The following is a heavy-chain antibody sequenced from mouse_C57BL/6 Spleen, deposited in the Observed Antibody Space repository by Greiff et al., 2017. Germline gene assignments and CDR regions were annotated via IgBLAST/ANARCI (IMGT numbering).Heavy chain of an antibody. J-gene: IGHJ4*01. V-gene: IGHV1-80*01. D-gene: IGHD2-5*01. CDR1: GYAFSSYW. Sequence: QVQLKQSGAELVKPGASVKISCKASGYAFSSYWMNWVKQRPGKGLEWIGQIYPGDGDTNYNGKFKGKATLTADKSSSTAYMQLSSLTSEDSAVYFCARRSNYVFYAMDYWGQGTSVTVSS. CDR3: ARRSNYVFYAMDY. CDR2: IYPGDGDT.